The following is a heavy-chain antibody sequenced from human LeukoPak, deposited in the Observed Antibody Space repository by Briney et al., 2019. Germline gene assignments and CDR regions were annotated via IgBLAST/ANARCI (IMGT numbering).Heavy chain of an antibody. CDR1: GYSFTNYW. J-gene: IGHJ3*02. Sequence: GESLKISCKGSGYSFTNYWIGWVRQMPGKGREWMGIIYPGDSDTITRDSPSFQGQVTISADKSISTAFLQWSSLKASDTAMYYCAKSSPRGYGAFDIWGQGTMVTVSS. V-gene: IGHV5-51*01. D-gene: IGHD2-15*01. CDR2: IYPGDSDTIT. CDR3: AKSSPRGYGAFDI.